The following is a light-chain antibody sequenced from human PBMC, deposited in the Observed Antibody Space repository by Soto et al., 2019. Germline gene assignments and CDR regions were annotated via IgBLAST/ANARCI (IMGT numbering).Light chain of an antibody. V-gene: IGKV1-27*01. J-gene: IGKJ3*01. CDR2: DAS. Sequence: DIQMTQSPSSLSASVGDRVTITCRASQAFGNYLAWYRQKPGQLPSLLIYDASTLQSGVPSRFSGSGSGTDFTLTIASLQPEDVATYYCQKYNSAPFTFGHGTKVDIK. CDR3: QKYNSAPFT. CDR1: QAFGNY.